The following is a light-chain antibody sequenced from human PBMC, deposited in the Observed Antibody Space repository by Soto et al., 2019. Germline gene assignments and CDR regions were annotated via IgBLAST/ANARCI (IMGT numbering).Light chain of an antibody. CDR3: AAWDDSLNGQGV. CDR2: SND. J-gene: IGLJ3*02. V-gene: IGLV1-44*01. CDR1: SSNIGRNT. Sequence: QSVLTQPPSASGTPGQRVSISCSGSSSNIGRNTVNWYQQLPVTAPKVLIYSNDQRPSGVPDRFSGSKSGTSASLAISGLQSEDEADYSCAAWDDSLNGQGVFGGGTKVTVL.